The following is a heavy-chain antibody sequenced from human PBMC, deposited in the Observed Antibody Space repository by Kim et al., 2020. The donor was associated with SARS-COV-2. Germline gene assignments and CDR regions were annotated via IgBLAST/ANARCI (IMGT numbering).Heavy chain of an antibody. CDR3: ARTGSGSYLNSNYYYGMDV. J-gene: IGHJ6*02. V-gene: IGHV6-1*01. D-gene: IGHD3-10*01. CDR1: GDSVSSNSAA. Sequence: SQTLSLTCAISGDSVSSNSAAWNWIRQSPSRGLEWLGRTYYRSKWYNDYAVSVKSRITINPDTSKNQFSLQLNSVTPEDTAVYYCARTGSGSYLNSNYYYGMDVWGPGTTVTVSS. CDR2: TYYRSKWYN.